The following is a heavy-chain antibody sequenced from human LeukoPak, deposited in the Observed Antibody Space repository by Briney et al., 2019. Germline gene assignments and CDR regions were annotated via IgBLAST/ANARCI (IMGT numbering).Heavy chain of an antibody. CDR3: AKDGKWELQLPDYFDH. Sequence: GRSLRLSCAASGFTFSSYGMHWVRQAPGKGLEWVAVISYDGSNKYYADSVKGRFTISRDNSKNTLYLQMNSLRGEDTAVYYCAKDGKWELQLPDYFDHWGQGTLVTVSS. CDR2: ISYDGSNK. J-gene: IGHJ4*02. D-gene: IGHD1-26*01. CDR1: GFTFSSYG. V-gene: IGHV3-30*18.